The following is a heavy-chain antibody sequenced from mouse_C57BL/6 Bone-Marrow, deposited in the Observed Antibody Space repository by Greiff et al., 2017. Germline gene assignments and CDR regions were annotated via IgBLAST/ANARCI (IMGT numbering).Heavy chain of an antibody. CDR2: IDPSDSYT. D-gene: IGHD2-12*01. CDR3: ARWRYYSAYWYFDV. V-gene: IGHV1-59*01. Sequence: QVQLQQPGAELVRPGTSVKLSCKASGYTFTSYWMHWVKQRPGQGLEWIGVIDPSDSYTNYNQKFKGKATLTVDTSSSTAYMQLSSLTSEDSAVYYCARWRYYSAYWYFDVWGTGTTVTVSS. CDR1: GYTFTSYW. J-gene: IGHJ1*03.